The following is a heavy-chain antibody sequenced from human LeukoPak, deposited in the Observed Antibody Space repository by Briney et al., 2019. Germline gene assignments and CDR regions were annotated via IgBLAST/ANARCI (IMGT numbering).Heavy chain of an antibody. D-gene: IGHD3-22*01. CDR2: IGTAGDT. Sequence: LPGGSLRLSCAASGFTFSSYDMHWVRHATGKGLEWVSAIGTAGDTYYPGSVKGRFTISRENAKNSLYLQMNSLRAGDTAVYYCARGVNYYDSSGDNPYFDYWGQGTLVTVSS. CDR3: ARGVNYYDSSGDNPYFDY. V-gene: IGHV3-13*01. J-gene: IGHJ4*02. CDR1: GFTFSSYD.